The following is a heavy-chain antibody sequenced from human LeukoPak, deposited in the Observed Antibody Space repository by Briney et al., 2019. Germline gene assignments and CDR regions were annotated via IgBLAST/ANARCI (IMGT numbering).Heavy chain of an antibody. V-gene: IGHV4-38-2*02. CDR2: IYHSGST. CDR3: ARANILTGYYEVWFDP. D-gene: IGHD3-9*01. J-gene: IGHJ5*02. Sequence: SETLSLTCTVSGYSISSGYYWGWIRQPPGKGLEWIGSIYHSGSTYYNPSLKSRVTMSVDTSKNQFSLKLSSVTAADTAVYYCARANILTGYYEVWFDPWGQGTLVTVSS. CDR1: GYSISSGYY.